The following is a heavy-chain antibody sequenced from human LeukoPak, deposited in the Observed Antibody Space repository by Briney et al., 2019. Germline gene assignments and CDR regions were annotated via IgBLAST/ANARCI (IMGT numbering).Heavy chain of an antibody. D-gene: IGHD3-22*01. Sequence: SETLSLTCAVYGGSFSGYYWSWIRQPPGKGLEWLGEINHSGSTNYNPSLKSRVTISVDTSKNQFSLKLSSVTAADTAVYYCARRNYYDSSGYYPYWGQGTLVTVSS. CDR3: ARRNYYDSSGYYPY. CDR2: INHSGST. V-gene: IGHV4-34*01. J-gene: IGHJ4*02. CDR1: GGSFSGYY.